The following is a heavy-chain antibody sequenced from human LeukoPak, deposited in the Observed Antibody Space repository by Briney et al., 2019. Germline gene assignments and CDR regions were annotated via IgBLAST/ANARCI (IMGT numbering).Heavy chain of an antibody. D-gene: IGHD3-10*01. CDR2: ISAYNGNT. CDR1: GYTFTSYG. Sequence: VASVKVSCKASGYTFTSYGISWVRQAPGQGLGWMGWISAYNGNTNYAQKLQGRVTMTTDTSTSTAYMELRSLRSDDTAVYYCTVPAYYYGSGTDAFDIWGQGTMVTVSS. CDR3: TVPAYYYGSGTDAFDI. V-gene: IGHV1-18*01. J-gene: IGHJ3*02.